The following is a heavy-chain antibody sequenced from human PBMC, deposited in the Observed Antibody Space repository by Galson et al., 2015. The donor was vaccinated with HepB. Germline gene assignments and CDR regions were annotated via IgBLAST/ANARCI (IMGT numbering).Heavy chain of an antibody. Sequence: TLSLTCTVSGGSISSGDYYWSWIRQPPGKGLEWIGYIYYSGSTYYNPPLKSRVTISVDTSKNQFSLKLSSVTAADTAVYYCARVDSSNYGDFAFDIWGQGTMVTVSS. CDR1: GGSISSGDYY. V-gene: IGHV4-30-4*01. J-gene: IGHJ3*02. CDR2: IYYSGST. D-gene: IGHD4-17*01. CDR3: ARVDSSNYGDFAFDI.